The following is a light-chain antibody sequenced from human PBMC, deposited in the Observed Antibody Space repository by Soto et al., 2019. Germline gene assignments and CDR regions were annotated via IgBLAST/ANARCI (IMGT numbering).Light chain of an antibody. Sequence: QSVLTQPPSASGTPGQRVTISCSGGNSNIGSNTVNWYQQPPGTAPKLLIYNNDQRPSGVPDRFSGSKSGTSASLAISGLQSEDGADYYCAAWDDSLNGYVFGTGTKLTVL. J-gene: IGLJ1*01. CDR3: AAWDDSLNGYV. CDR2: NND. CDR1: NSNIGSNT. V-gene: IGLV1-44*01.